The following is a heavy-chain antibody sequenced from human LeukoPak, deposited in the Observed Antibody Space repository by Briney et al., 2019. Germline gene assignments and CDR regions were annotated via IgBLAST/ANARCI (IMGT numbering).Heavy chain of an antibody. CDR2: INHSGST. D-gene: IGHD5-18*01. CDR3: ARGGHSYGLSPFDY. Sequence: SETLSLTCAVYGGSFSGYYWSWIRQPPGKGLEWIGEINHSGSTNYNPSLKSRVTISVDTSKNQFSLKLSSVTAADTAVYYCARGGHSYGLSPFDYWGQGTLVTVSS. CDR1: GGSFSGYY. V-gene: IGHV4-34*01. J-gene: IGHJ4*02.